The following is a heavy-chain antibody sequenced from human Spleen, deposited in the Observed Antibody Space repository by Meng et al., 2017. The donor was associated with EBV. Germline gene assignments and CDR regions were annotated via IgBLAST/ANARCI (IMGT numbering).Heavy chain of an antibody. Sequence: EVMRSSPAVQVPLQCSEGPFGSEAVSWVRQAPGQGLEWMGGLIPISGAPNYPQKFQARVTIIADESTSTHYMELSSLRSEDTAVYYCASESGRGFTPDYWGQGTLVTVSS. D-gene: IGHD3-10*01. J-gene: IGHJ4*02. CDR3: ASESGRGFTPDY. CDR2: LIPISGAP. CDR1: EGPFGSEA. V-gene: IGHV1-69*01.